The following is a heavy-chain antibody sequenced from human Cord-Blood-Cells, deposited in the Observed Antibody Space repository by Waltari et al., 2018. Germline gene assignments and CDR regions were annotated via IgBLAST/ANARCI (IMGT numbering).Heavy chain of an antibody. CDR1: GGSTSNSSYY. CDR3: ARHVLWYGSGSYYFDY. Sequence: QLQLQESGPGLVKPSETLSLTCTVPGGSTSNSSYYWGWLRQPPGKGLEWIGSIYYSGSTYYNPSLKSRVTISVDTSKNQFSLKLSSVTAADTAVYYCARHVLWYGSGSYYFDYWGQGTLVTVSS. V-gene: IGHV4-39*01. CDR2: IYYSGST. J-gene: IGHJ4*02. D-gene: IGHD3-10*01.